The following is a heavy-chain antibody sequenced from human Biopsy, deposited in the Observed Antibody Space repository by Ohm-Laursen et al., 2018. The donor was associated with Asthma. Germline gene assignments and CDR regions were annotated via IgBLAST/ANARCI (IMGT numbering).Heavy chain of an antibody. J-gene: IGHJ4*02. Sequence: SVKVSCKASGGTFSTFGISWVRQAPGQGLEWMGRIIPFYGTATYAQNFQGRLTLTADESTSTAYMELSSLSSDDTAVYYCASDFPKDYVRYNFQFWGQGTLVTVSS. CDR2: IIPFYGTA. CDR1: GGTFSTFG. CDR3: ASDFPKDYVRYNFQF. D-gene: IGHD4-17*01. V-gene: IGHV1-69*13.